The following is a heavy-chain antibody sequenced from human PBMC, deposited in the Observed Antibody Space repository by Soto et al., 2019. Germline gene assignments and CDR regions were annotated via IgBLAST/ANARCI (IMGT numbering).Heavy chain of an antibody. CDR2: ISAYNGNT. D-gene: IGHD4-4*01. CDR3: ARLILYSNYVGAFYYMDV. CDR1: GYTFTSYG. Sequence: QVQLVQSGAEVKKPGASVKVSCKASGYTFTSYGISWVRQAPGQGLEWMGWISAYNGNTNYAQKLQGRVTMATDTSTSTAYMELRSLRSDDTAVYYCARLILYSNYVGAFYYMDVWGKGTTVTVSS. J-gene: IGHJ6*03. V-gene: IGHV1-18*01.